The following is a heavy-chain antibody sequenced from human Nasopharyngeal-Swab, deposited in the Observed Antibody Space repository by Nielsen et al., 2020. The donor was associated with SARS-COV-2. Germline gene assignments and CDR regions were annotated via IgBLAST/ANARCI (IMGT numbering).Heavy chain of an antibody. D-gene: IGHD6-19*01. V-gene: IGHV4-39*01. Sequence: PGKGLEWIGSIYYSGSTYYNPSLKSRVTISVDTSKNQFSLKLSSVTAADTAVYYCARRGRIAVAGFFDYWGQGTLATVSS. CDR3: ARRGRIAVAGFFDY. CDR2: IYYSGST. J-gene: IGHJ4*02.